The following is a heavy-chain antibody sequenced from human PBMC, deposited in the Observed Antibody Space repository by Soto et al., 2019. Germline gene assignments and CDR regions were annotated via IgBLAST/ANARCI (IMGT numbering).Heavy chain of an antibody. D-gene: IGHD1-26*01. Sequence: PGGSLRLSCAASGFSISSYSMSWLRQAPGEGLEWVSAISGSGGSTYYADSVKGRFTISRDNSKNTLYLQMNSLRAEDTAVYYCATPIVGATSRRAFEIWGQGTTVTVSS. CDR3: ATPIVGATSRRAFEI. V-gene: IGHV3-23*01. J-gene: IGHJ3*02. CDR1: GFSISSYS. CDR2: ISGSGGST.